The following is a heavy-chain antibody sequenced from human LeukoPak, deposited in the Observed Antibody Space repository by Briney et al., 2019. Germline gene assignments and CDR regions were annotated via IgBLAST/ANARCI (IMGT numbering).Heavy chain of an antibody. CDR2: IKQDGSEK. D-gene: IGHD3-3*01. CDR3: ARVRQRRGFGDFDY. J-gene: IGHJ4*02. V-gene: IGHV3-7*01. Sequence: PGGSLRLSCAASGFTFSSYWMSWVRQAPGKGLEWVANIKQDGSEKYYVDSVKGRFTISRDNAKNSLYLQMNSLRAEDTAVYYCARVRQRRGFGDFDYWGQGTLVTVSS. CDR1: GFTFSSYW.